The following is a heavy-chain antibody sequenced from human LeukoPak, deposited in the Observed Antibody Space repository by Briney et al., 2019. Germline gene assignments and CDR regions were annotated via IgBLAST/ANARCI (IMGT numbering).Heavy chain of an antibody. CDR3: ARASSKQLAGYLPDGFDI. CDR1: GFTVSTNY. Sequence: PGGSLRLSCAASGFTVSTNYMSWVRQAPGKGLERVSVIYSGTNTYYADSVKGRFTISRDNSKNTLSLQMNSLRADDAAVYYCARASSKQLAGYLPDGFDIWGQGTMVTVSS. D-gene: IGHD3-9*01. CDR2: IYSGTNT. V-gene: IGHV3-53*01. J-gene: IGHJ3*02.